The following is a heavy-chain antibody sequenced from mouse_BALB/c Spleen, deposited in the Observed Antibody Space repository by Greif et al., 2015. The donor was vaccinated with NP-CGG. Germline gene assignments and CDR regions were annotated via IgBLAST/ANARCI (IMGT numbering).Heavy chain of an antibody. Sequence: EVQLQESGPELEKPGASVKISCTASGSAGSGSPLPWVKQSNGKSLEWIGNIDPDNGGPRSTPPFPGPAPLTVDKSSSTAYMQLKSLTSEDSAVYYCARDYYGSSPFFDYWGQGTTLTVSS. J-gene: IGHJ2*01. V-gene: IGHV1S135*01. CDR3: ARDYYGSSPFFDY. D-gene: IGHD1-1*01. CDR2: IDPDNGGP. CDR1: GSAGSGSP.